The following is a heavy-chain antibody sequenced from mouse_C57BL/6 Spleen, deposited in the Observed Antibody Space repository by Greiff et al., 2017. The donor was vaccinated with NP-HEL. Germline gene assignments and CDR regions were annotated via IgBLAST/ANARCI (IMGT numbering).Heavy chain of an antibody. CDR1: GYAFSSSW. D-gene: IGHD2-5*01. V-gene: IGHV1-82*01. Sequence: QVQLKESGPELVKPGASVKLSCKASGYAFSSSWMNWVKQRPGRGLEWIGRIYPGDGDTNYNGKFKGKATLTADKSSSTAYMQLSSLTSEDSAVYFCARSYYSKGYFDYWGQGTTLTVSS. J-gene: IGHJ2*01. CDR3: ARSYYSKGYFDY. CDR2: IYPGDGDT.